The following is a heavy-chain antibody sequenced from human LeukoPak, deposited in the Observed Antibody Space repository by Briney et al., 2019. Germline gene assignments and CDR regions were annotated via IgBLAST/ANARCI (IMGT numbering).Heavy chain of an antibody. J-gene: IGHJ4*02. D-gene: IGHD2-15*01. V-gene: IGHV4-34*01. CDR3: ARLWSTDCSGGSCPHQPNS. CDR1: GGSFSGYY. Sequence: SETLSLTCAVYGGSFSGYYWSWIRQPPGKGLEWIGEINHSGSTNYNPSLKSRVTISVDTSKNQFSLKLSSVTAADTAMYYCARLWSTDCSGGSCPHQPNSWGQGTLVTVSS. CDR2: INHSGST.